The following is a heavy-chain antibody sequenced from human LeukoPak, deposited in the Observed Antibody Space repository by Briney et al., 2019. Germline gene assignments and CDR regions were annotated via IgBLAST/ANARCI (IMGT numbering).Heavy chain of an antibody. CDR2: MNPNSGNT. J-gene: IGHJ4*02. V-gene: IGHV1-8*01. CDR3: ARGLRGIAAADY. CDR1: GYTFTSYD. D-gene: IGHD6-13*01. Sequence: ASVKVSCKASGYTFTSYDINWVRQATGQGLEWMGWMNPNSGNTGYAQKFQGRVTMTRNTSISTAYMELSSPRSEDTAVYYCARGLRGIAAADYWGQGTLVTVSS.